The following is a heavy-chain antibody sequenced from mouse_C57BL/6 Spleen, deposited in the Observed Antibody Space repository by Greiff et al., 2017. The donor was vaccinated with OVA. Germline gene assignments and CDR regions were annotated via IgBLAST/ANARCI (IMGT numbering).Heavy chain of an antibody. V-gene: IGHV1-5*01. Sequence: VQLQPSGTVLARPGASVKMSCKTSGYTFTSYWMHWVKQRPGQGLEWIGAIYPGNSDTSYNQKFKGKAKLNAVTSASTAYMELSSLTNEDSAVYYCTGNYEPLYYYAMDYWGQGTSVTVSS. CDR1: GYTFTSYW. CDR3: TGNYEPLYYYAMDY. J-gene: IGHJ4*01. D-gene: IGHD2-1*01. CDR2: IYPGNSDT.